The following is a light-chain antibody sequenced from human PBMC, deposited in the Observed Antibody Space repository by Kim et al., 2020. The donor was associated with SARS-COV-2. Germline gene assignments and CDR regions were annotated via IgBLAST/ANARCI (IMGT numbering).Light chain of an antibody. CDR1: SSNIGSNT. J-gene: IGLJ1*01. CDR3: AAWDDSLNAL. Sequence: PGKRVTISCSGSSSNIGSNTVNWYQQLPGTAPKLLIYSNNQRPSGVPDRFSGSKSGTSASLAISGLQSEDEADYYCAAWDDSLNALFGTGTKVTVL. CDR2: SNN. V-gene: IGLV1-44*01.